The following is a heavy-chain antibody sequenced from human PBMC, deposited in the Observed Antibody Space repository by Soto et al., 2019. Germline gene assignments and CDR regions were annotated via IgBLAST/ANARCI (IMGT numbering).Heavy chain of an antibody. D-gene: IGHD5-12*01. CDR1: GYSFTSYW. V-gene: IGHV5-51*01. CDR2: IYPGDSDT. Sequence: GYSRKISCKGSGYSFTSYWIGCVRQRLGKXLEGMGSIYPGDSDTRYSPSFQGHVTISADKSISTAYLQWISLKASDTAMYYCARHGYADIVATSNNYCMAVWGKGTPVKVS. CDR3: ARHGYADIVATSNNYCMAV. J-gene: IGHJ6*04.